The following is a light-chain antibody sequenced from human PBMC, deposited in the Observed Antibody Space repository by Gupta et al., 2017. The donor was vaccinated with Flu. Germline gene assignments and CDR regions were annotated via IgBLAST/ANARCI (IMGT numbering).Light chain of an antibody. V-gene: IGKV3-20*01. CDR2: GAS. CDR3: QQYGGSPWT. Sequence: GTLSLSPGERATLSCRTSQSVRSTYLAWYQQKPGQAPRLLIFGASSRATGIPDRFSGSGSGTEFALTISRREPEDFAVYYCQQYGGSPWTFGQGTKVEIK. CDR1: QSVRSTY. J-gene: IGKJ1*01.